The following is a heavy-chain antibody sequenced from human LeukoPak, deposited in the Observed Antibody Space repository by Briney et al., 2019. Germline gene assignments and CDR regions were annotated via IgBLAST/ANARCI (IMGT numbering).Heavy chain of an antibody. V-gene: IGHV4-4*07. CDR2: IYKSGGS. Sequence: SETLSLTCTXSGGSISSYYWSWIGQPAGKGREGIGRIYKSGGSNYNPSLKRGVTISVDTSKNKFSLKQRTVTAAETGVYYCARDRPYYYDISGYAYYYMDVWGKGTTVTVSS. CDR3: ARDRPYYYDISGYAYYYMDV. J-gene: IGHJ6*03. D-gene: IGHD3-22*01. CDR1: GGSISSYY.